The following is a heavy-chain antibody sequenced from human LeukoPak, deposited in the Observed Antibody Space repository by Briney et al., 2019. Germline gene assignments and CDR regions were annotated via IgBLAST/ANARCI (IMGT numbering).Heavy chain of an antibody. J-gene: IGHJ4*02. Sequence: SETLSLTCTVSGGSISSYYWSWIRQPPGKGLEWIGYIYYSGSTNYNPSLKSRVTISVDTSKNQFSLKLSSVTAADTAVYYCARDSAQWLVANFDYWGQGTLVTVSS. CDR3: ARDSAQWLVANFDY. CDR2: IYYSGST. V-gene: IGHV4-59*12. CDR1: GGSISSYY. D-gene: IGHD6-19*01.